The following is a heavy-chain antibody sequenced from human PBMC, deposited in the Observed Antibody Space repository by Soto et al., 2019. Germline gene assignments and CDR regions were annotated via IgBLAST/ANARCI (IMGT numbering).Heavy chain of an antibody. J-gene: IGHJ6*02. CDR1: GGTFSSYA. CDR2: IIPIFGTA. CDR3: AIGNTGTLASVVAASHHYYDGMDV. D-gene: IGHD2-15*01. Sequence: SVKVSCKASGGTFSSYAISWVRQAPGQGLEWMGGIIPIFGTANYAQKFQGRVTITADESTSTAYMELSSLRSEDTAVYYCAIGNTGTLASVVAASHHYYDGMDVCCQGTTVTVSS. V-gene: IGHV1-69*13.